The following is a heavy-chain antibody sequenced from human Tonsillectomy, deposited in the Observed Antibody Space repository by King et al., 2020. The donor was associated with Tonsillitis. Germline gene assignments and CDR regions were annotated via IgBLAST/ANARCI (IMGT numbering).Heavy chain of an antibody. CDR2: IRYDGSYE. Sequence: VQLVESGGGVVQPGGSLRLSCAASGFTFTNYGMHWVRQAPGKGLEWVAFIRYDGSYEYYADYVKGRFTISRDNSKNALYLQMNSLRAEDTAVYYCAKGRPRRDGHTPEWYFDYWGQGTLVTVSS. CDR3: AKGRPRRDGHTPEWYFDY. J-gene: IGHJ4*02. D-gene: IGHD5-24*01. V-gene: IGHV3-30*02. CDR1: GFTFTNYG.